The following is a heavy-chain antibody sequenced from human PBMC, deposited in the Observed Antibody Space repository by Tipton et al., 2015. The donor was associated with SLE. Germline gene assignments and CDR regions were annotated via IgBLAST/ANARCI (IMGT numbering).Heavy chain of an antibody. CDR3: ARQNTIFGVVASFDY. V-gene: IGHV5-10-1*01. CDR1: GYSFTSYW. Sequence: QLVQSGAEVKKPGESLRISCKGSGYSFTSYWISWVRQMPGKGLDWMGRIDPSDSYTNYSPSFQGHVTISADKSISTAYLQWSSLKASDTAMYYCARQNTIFGVVASFDYWGQGTLVTVSS. CDR2: IDPSDSYT. J-gene: IGHJ4*02. D-gene: IGHD3-3*01.